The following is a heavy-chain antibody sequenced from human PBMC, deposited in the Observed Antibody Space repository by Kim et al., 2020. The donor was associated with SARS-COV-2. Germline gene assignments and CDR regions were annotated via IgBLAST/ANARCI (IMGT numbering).Heavy chain of an antibody. D-gene: IGHD4-17*01. V-gene: IGHV3-23*01. J-gene: IGHJ5*02. CDR3: AKELTVTPPNWFDP. Sequence: ADSVKGRFTISRDNSKNTLYLQMNSLRAEDTAVYYCAKELTVTPPNWFDPWGQGTLVTVSS.